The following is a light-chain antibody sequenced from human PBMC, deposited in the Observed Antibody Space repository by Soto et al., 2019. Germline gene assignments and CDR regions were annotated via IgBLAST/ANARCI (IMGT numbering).Light chain of an antibody. J-gene: IGKJ3*01. CDR3: QQYNNWPPFT. V-gene: IGKV3-15*01. Sequence: EIGMTQSPATLSVSPGERVTLSCRASQSVSRSLAWYQQTPGQAPRLLIYGASTRATGIPARFSGSGSGTEFTITISSLQSEDFAVYYCQQYNNWPPFTFGPGTKVDIK. CDR1: QSVSRS. CDR2: GAS.